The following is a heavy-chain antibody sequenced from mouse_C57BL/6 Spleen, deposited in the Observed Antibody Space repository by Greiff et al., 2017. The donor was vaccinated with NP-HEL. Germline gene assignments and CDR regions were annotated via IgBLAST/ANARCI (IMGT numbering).Heavy chain of an antibody. V-gene: IGHV6-6*01. D-gene: IGHD1-1*01. CDR1: GFTFSDAW. CDR2: IRNKANNHAT. J-gene: IGHJ3*01. CDR3: TRDYGSSLAWFAY. Sequence: EVQLVESGGGLVQPGGSMKLSCAASGFTFSDAWMDWVRQSPEKGLEWVAEIRNKANNHATYYAESVKGRFTISRDDSKSSVYLQMNSLRAEDTGIYYCTRDYGSSLAWFAYWGQGTLVTVSA.